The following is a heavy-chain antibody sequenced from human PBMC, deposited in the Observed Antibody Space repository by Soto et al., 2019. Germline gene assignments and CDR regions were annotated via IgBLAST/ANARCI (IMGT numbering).Heavy chain of an antibody. CDR1: GYSFTTYW. D-gene: IGHD6-6*01. V-gene: IGHV5-51*01. CDR3: ARLGSSVGLGNYYYYGMDV. J-gene: IGHJ6*02. Sequence: GESLKISCXGSGYSFTTYWIGWVRRMPGKGLEWMGIIYPGDSDTRYSPSFQGQVTISADKSISTAYLQWSSLEASDTAMYYCARLGSSVGLGNYYYYGMDVWGQGTPVTVSS. CDR2: IYPGDSDT.